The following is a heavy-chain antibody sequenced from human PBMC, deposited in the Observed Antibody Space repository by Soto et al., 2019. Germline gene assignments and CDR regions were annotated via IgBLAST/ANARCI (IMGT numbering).Heavy chain of an antibody. CDR3: ARRPLGYCSGGSCYHTYYFDY. J-gene: IGHJ4*02. D-gene: IGHD2-15*01. Sequence: ASVKVSCKASGYTFTSYDINWVRQATGQGLGWMGWMNPNSGNTGYAQKFQGRVTMTRNTSISTAYMELSSLRSEDTAVYYCARRPLGYCSGGSCYHTYYFDYWGQGTLVTVSS. CDR2: MNPNSGNT. CDR1: GYTFTSYD. V-gene: IGHV1-8*01.